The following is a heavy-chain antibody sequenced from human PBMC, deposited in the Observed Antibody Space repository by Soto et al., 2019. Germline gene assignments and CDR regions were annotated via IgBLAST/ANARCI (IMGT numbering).Heavy chain of an antibody. CDR2: ISYSGST. CDR3: LRLGDFWRCYSMFDP. CDR1: GDSISSSAYY. Sequence: QLHLQESGPGLVQPSETLSLTCAVSGDSISSSAYYWGWIRQPPGKGLEWVGAISYSGSTSSNPCRESRLAIAADTSQTQYTPRLSSVTAADTDGECCLRLGDFWRCYSMFDPLGQGALVSATS. V-gene: IGHV4-39*01. J-gene: IGHJ5*02. D-gene: IGHD3-3*01.